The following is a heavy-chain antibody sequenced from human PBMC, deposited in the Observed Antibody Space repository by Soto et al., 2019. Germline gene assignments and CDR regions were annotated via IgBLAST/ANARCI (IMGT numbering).Heavy chain of an antibody. Sequence: GESLKISCKGSGYSFTSYWIGWVRQMPGKGLEWMGIIYPGDSDTRCSPSFQGQVTISADKSISTAYLQWSSLKASDTAMYYCASPMVRGVIIPDAFDIWGQGTMVTVSS. V-gene: IGHV5-51*01. CDR3: ASPMVRGVIIPDAFDI. J-gene: IGHJ3*02. CDR1: GYSFTSYW. CDR2: IYPGDSDT. D-gene: IGHD3-10*01.